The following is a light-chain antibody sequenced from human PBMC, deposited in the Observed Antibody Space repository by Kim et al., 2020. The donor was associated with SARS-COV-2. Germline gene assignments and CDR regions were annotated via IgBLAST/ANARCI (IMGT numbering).Light chain of an antibody. V-gene: IGLV2-14*04. CDR3: SSYTSSSVV. J-gene: IGLJ2*01. CDR1: SSDVGGYNY. Sequence: PGKAITISCTGTSSDVGGYNYVSWYQQHPGKAPKLMIYDVSKRPSGVSNRFSGSKSGNTASLTISGLQAEDEADYYCSSYTSSSVVFGGGTKLTVL. CDR2: DVS.